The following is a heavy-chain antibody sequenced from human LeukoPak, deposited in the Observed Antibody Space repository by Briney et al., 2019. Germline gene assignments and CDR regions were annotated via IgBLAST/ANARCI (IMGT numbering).Heavy chain of an antibody. CDR1: GLTISSYA. Sequence: PGGSLRLSCAASGLTISSYAMSWVRQAPGKGLEWVSAIGGSGGSTNYADSVEGRFTISRDNSKNTLYLQMNSLRAEDTALYYCAKDRDGYMGAFDYWGQGTLVTVSS. J-gene: IGHJ4*02. CDR3: AKDRDGYMGAFDY. CDR2: IGGSGGST. D-gene: IGHD5-24*01. V-gene: IGHV3-23*01.